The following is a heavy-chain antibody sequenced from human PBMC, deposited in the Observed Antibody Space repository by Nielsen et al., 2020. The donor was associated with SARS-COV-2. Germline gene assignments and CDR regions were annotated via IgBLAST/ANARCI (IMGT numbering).Heavy chain of an antibody. CDR3: ARAKVSPNWFDP. J-gene: IGHJ5*02. D-gene: IGHD6-6*01. V-gene: IGHV1-18*04. CDR2: ISAYNGNT. CDR1: GYTFTSYV. Sequence: ASVKISCKASGYTFTSYVISWVRQAPGQGLEWMGWISAYNGNTNYAQKLQGRVTMTTDTSTSTAYMELRSLRSDDTAVYYCARAKVSPNWFDPWGQGTLVTVSS.